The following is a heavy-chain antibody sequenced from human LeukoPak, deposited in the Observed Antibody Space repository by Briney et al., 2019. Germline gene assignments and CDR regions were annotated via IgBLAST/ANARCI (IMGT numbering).Heavy chain of an antibody. CDR1: GFTFSSYA. CDR2: ISGSGGST. V-gene: IGHV3-23*01. CDR3: ARYSSSWYAEDS. Sequence: QPGGSLRLSCAASGFTFSSYAMSWVRQAPGKGLEWVSAISGSGGSTYYADSVKGRFTISRDNAKNSLYLQMNSLRAEDTAVYYCARYSSSWYAEDSWGQGTLVTVSS. D-gene: IGHD6-13*01. J-gene: IGHJ4*02.